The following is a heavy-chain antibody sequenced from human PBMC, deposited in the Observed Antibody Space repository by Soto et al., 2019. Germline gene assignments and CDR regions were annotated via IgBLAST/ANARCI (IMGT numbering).Heavy chain of an antibody. D-gene: IGHD3-10*01. CDR3: AHTGFADFDY. J-gene: IGHJ4*02. CDR1: GFSLSTSGVG. Sequence: QITLKESGPTLVKPTQTRTLTCTLYGFSLSTSGVGVGWIRQPPGKALEWLALIDWDDDKRYSPSLKSRLTITTDTAKNQVVLTMTNMDPVDTATYYCAHTGFADFDYRGQGTLVTVSS. CDR2: IDWDDDK. V-gene: IGHV2-5*02.